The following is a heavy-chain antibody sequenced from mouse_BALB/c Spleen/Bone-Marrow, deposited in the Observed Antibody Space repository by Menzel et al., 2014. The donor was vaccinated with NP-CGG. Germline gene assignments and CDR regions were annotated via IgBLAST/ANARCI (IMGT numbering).Heavy chain of an antibody. CDR3: ASYYGISYFDY. CDR1: GYTFTDYA. J-gene: IGHJ2*01. CDR2: ISTYSGNT. V-gene: IGHV1-67*01. D-gene: IGHD1-1*01. Sequence: VQRVESGPELVSPGVSGKISCKGSGYTFTDYAMHWVKQSHAKSLEWIGVISTYSGNTNYNQKFKGKATMTVDKSSITAYMELARLTSEDSAIYYCASYYGISYFDYLGQGTTPTVSS.